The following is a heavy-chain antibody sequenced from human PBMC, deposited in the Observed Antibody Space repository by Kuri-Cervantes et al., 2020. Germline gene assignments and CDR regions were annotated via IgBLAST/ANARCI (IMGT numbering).Heavy chain of an antibody. Sequence: SLKISCAASGFTFDDYAMHWVRQAPGKGLEWVSGISWNSGSIGYADSVKGRFTISRDNSKNTLYLQMNSLRAEDTAVYYCARGGQQLFAFDIWGQGTMVTVSS. CDR2: ISWNSGSI. J-gene: IGHJ3*02. D-gene: IGHD6-13*01. V-gene: IGHV3-9*01. CDR3: ARGGQQLFAFDI. CDR1: GFTFDDYA.